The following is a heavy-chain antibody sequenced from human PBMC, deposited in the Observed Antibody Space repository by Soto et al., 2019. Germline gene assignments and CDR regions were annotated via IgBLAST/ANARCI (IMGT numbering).Heavy chain of an antibody. Sequence: QVQLQQWGAGLLKPSETLSLTCAVYGGSFSGYYWSWIRQPPGKGLEWIGEINHSGSTNYNPSLKSRVTISVDTSKNQFSLKLSSVTAADTAVCYCARGRSQMRIVVVRFDYWGQGTLVTVSS. CDR2: INHSGST. D-gene: IGHD3-22*01. J-gene: IGHJ4*02. CDR1: GGSFSGYY. CDR3: ARGRSQMRIVVVRFDY. V-gene: IGHV4-34*01.